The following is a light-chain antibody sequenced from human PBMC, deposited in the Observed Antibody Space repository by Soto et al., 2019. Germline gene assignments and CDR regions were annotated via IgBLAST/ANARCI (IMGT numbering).Light chain of an antibody. Sequence: QSVLTQPASVSGSAGQSSSISCTGTSSDVGGYNSVSWYQHHPGKAPKLMIYNVYNRPSGVFHRFSGSKSGSTASLTISGLQAEDEADYYCSSYTYSSTYLFGTGTKSPS. CDR1: SSDVGGYNS. J-gene: IGLJ1*01. CDR2: NVY. V-gene: IGLV2-14*03. CDR3: SSYTYSSTYL.